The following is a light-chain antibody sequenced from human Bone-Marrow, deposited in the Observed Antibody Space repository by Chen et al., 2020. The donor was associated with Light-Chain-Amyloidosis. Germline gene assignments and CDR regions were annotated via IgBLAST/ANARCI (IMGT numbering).Light chain of an antibody. V-gene: IGLV3-21*02. Sequence: SYVLTQPSSVSVAPGQTATIACGGNNIGSTSVHWYQQTPGQAPLLVVYDDSDRPSGIPERLSGSNSGNTATLTISRDEAGDEADYYCQVWDRGSDRPVFGGGTKLTVL. J-gene: IGLJ3*02. CDR2: DDS. CDR3: QVWDRGSDRPV. CDR1: NIGSTS.